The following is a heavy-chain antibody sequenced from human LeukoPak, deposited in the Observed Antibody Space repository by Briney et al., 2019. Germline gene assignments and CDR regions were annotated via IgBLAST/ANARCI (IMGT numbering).Heavy chain of an antibody. CDR3: ANIAVAGTWSPDY. D-gene: IGHD6-19*01. J-gene: IGHJ4*02. CDR2: IRYDGSNK. CDR1: GFTFSSYN. Sequence: GGSLRLSCAASGFTFSSYNMNWVRQAPGKGLEWVAFIRYDGSNKYYADSVKGRFTISRDNSKNTLYLQMNSLRAEDTAVYYCANIAVAGTWSPDYWGQGTLVTVSS. V-gene: IGHV3-30*02.